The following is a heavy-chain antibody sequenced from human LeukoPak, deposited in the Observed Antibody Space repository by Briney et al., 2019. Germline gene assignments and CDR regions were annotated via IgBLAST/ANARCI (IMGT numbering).Heavy chain of an antibody. CDR2: IYYSGST. Sequence: PSETLSLTCTVSGGPISSYYWSWIRQPPGKGLEGIGYIYYSGSTNYNPSLNRRVTISVDTSKNQFSLKLSSVTAADTAVYYCARTPRITIFGVVNNWFDPWGQGTLVTVSS. J-gene: IGHJ5*02. V-gene: IGHV4-59*01. CDR1: GGPISSYY. CDR3: ARTPRITIFGVVNNWFDP. D-gene: IGHD3-3*01.